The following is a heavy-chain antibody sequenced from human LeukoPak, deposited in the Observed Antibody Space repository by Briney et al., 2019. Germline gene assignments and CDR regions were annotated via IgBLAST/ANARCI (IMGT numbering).Heavy chain of an antibody. V-gene: IGHV1-8*01. Sequence: ASVKVSCKASGYTFTSYDINWVRQATGQGLEWMGWMNPNSGNTGYAQKFQGRVTMTRNTSISTAYMELSYLRSDDTAVYYCARDPNDYGAYLFDIWGQGTMVTVSS. D-gene: IGHD4-17*01. CDR2: MNPNSGNT. J-gene: IGHJ3*02. CDR1: GYTFTSYD. CDR3: ARDPNDYGAYLFDI.